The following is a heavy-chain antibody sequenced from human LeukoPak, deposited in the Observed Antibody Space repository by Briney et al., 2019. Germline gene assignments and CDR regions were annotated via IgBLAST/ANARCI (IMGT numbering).Heavy chain of an antibody. CDR2: IYYSGST. Sequence: SETLSLTCTVSGGSISSSSYYWGWLRQPPGKGLEWIGSIYYSGSTYYNPSLKSRVTISVATSKNQFSLKLSSVTAADTAVYYCARAGYDYVWGNYYFDYWGQGTLVTVSS. J-gene: IGHJ4*02. D-gene: IGHD3-16*01. CDR3: ARAGYDYVWGNYYFDY. CDR1: GGSISSSSYY. V-gene: IGHV4-39*07.